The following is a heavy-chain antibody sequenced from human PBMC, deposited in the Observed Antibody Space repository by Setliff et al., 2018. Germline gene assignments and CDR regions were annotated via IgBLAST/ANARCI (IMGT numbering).Heavy chain of an antibody. V-gene: IGHV3-33*01. CDR3: ARAFGSGWF. D-gene: IGHD6-19*01. J-gene: IGHJ4*02. CDR1: GFTFSSYG. Sequence: GGSLRLSCAASGFTFSSYGMHWVRQAPGKGLEWVAVIWYDGSNKYYADSVKGRFTISRDNAKNSLYLQMNSLRAEDTAVYYCARAFGSGWFWGQGTLVTVSS. CDR2: IWYDGSNK.